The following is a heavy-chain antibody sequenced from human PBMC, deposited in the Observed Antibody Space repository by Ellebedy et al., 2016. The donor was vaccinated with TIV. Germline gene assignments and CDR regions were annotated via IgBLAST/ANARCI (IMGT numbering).Heavy chain of an antibody. D-gene: IGHD1/OR15-1a*01. Sequence: MPSETLSLTCTVPGGSISNSDYYRNWIRQPPGKGLEWIGSIYYSGSAYYKPSTKSRVTVSVDTSKNQFSLNLSSVTAADTAVYYCSRDRKYCVNGTCSSVGWFDPWGQGIQVTVSS. V-gene: IGHV4-39*07. J-gene: IGHJ5*02. CDR1: GGSISNSDYY. CDR2: IYYSGSA. CDR3: SRDRKYCVNGTCSSVGWFDP.